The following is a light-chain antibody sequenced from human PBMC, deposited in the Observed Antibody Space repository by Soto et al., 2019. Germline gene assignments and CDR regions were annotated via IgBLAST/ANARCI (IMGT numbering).Light chain of an antibody. Sequence: QSVLTQSASVSGSLGQSITIPCTGTRSDIGSRESVSWYQHFPGEAPRLVIYDVNIRTSGVSHRFSGSKSDNSASLTVSGLRSDDEGDYYCASYTTSHTLVFGGGTKLTVL. CDR2: DVN. CDR3: ASYTTSHTLV. CDR1: RSDIGSRES. V-gene: IGLV2-14*03. J-gene: IGLJ2*01.